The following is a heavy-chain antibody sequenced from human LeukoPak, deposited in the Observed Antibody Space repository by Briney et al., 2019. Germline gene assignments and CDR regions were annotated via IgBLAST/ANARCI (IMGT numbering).Heavy chain of an antibody. CDR2: ISYDGTNK. CDR1: GFTFSSYA. V-gene: IGHV3-30*04. CDR3: AKDDYYDTSGYRD. D-gene: IGHD3-22*01. Sequence: GRSLRLSCAASGFTFSSYAMYWVRQAPGKGLEWVTLISYDGTNKYYADSVKGRFTISRDNSKNTLYLQMNSLRAEDTAVYYCAKDDYYDTSGYRDWGQGTLVTVSS. J-gene: IGHJ4*02.